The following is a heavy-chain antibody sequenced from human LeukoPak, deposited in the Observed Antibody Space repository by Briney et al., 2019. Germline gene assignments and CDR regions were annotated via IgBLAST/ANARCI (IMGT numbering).Heavy chain of an antibody. D-gene: IGHD3-22*01. Sequence: GESLKISCKGSGFNFTAYWIAWARQMPGKGLEWMGISHPINSDTKYSPSFRGQVTISADKSSSTAYLQWNSLKASDTAMYYCARHQYYYDSSGNYGWFDSWGQGTLVTVSS. J-gene: IGHJ5*01. CDR2: SHPINSDT. V-gene: IGHV5-51*01. CDR1: GFNFTAYW. CDR3: ARHQYYYDSSGNYGWFDS.